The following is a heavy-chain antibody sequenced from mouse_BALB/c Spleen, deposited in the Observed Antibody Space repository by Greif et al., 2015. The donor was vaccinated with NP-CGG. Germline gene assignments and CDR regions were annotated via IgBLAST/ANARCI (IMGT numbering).Heavy chain of an antibody. CDR2: ISSGSSTI. V-gene: IGHV5-17*02. Sequence: DVKLQESGGGLVQPGGSRKLSCAASGFTFSSFGMHWVRQAPEKGLEWVAYISSGSSTIYYADTVKGRFTISRDNPKNTLFLQMTSLRSEDTAMYYCARGSSLAWFAYWGQGTLVTVSA. D-gene: IGHD1-1*01. J-gene: IGHJ3*01. CDR1: GFTFSSFG. CDR3: ARGSSLAWFAY.